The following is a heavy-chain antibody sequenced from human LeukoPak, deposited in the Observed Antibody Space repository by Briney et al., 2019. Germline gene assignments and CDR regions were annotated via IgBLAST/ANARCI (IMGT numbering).Heavy chain of an antibody. CDR3: AKGLGPLVRGVVPRTYYMDV. CDR1: GFTFSSYG. J-gene: IGHJ6*03. Sequence: GGSLRLSCVGSGFTFSSYGIHWVRQLPGKGPEWVAIISYDGSSEFYADSVKGRFKISRDNSKNTVNLQMNSLGVEDTAVYYCAKGLGPLVRGVVPRTYYMDVWGRGTTVTVSS. CDR2: ISYDGSSE. V-gene: IGHV3-30*18. D-gene: IGHD3-10*01.